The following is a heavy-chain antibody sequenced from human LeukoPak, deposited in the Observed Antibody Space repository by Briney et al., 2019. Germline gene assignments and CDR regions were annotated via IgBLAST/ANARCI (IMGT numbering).Heavy chain of an antibody. CDR1: GRSISSSSYY. V-gene: IGHV4-39*01. D-gene: IGHD4-17*01. CDR2: IYYSGNT. CDR3: ARSARDYAWFDP. Sequence: SESLSLTCTVSGRSISSSSYYWGWIRQPPGMGLEWIGSIYYSGNTYYNPSLKSRVTISVDTSKNQFSLKLSSVTAADTAVYYCARSARDYAWFDPWGQGTLVTVSS. J-gene: IGHJ5*02.